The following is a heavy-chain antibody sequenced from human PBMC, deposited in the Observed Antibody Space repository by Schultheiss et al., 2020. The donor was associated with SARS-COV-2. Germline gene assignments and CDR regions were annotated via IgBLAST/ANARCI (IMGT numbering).Heavy chain of an antibody. CDR3: ARQGEYSSSSDNWFDP. Sequence: GGSLRLSCKGSGYSFTSYWIGWVRQMPGKGLEWMGIIYPGDSDTRYSPSFQGQVTISADKSISTAYLQWSSLKASDTAMYYCARQGEYSSSSDNWFDPWGQGTLVTVSS. D-gene: IGHD6-6*01. V-gene: IGHV5-51*01. J-gene: IGHJ5*02. CDR1: GYSFTSYW. CDR2: IYPGDSDT.